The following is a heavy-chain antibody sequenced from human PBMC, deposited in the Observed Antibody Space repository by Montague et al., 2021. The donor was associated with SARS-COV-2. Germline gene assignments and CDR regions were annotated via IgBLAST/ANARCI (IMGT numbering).Heavy chain of an antibody. CDR3: AASGRRGYSNPFHH. CDR1: GDSITSGGYF. CDR2: ISYSGST. V-gene: IGHV4-31*03. D-gene: IGHD4-11*01. Sequence: TLSLTCTVSGDSITSGGYFWNWIRQHPGKGLEYIGSISYSGSTYYKPSLPSRVSISMDTSKNAFSLSLHSVTAADAAVYFCAASGRRGYSNPFHHCGRGSLVTVSS. J-gene: IGHJ4*02.